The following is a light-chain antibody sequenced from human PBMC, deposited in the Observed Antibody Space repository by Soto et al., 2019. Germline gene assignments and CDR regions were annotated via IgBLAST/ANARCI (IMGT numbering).Light chain of an antibody. CDR2: DAS. V-gene: IGKV3-11*01. J-gene: IGKJ5*01. CDR1: HNVDIY. CDR3: QQRKHWPPLT. Sequence: EVVLTQSPATLSLSPGETATLSCRASHNVDIYLAWYQQKPGQAPRLLIYDASNRATGIPARFSGSGSGTDFTLTISSLEPEDSALYYCQQRKHWPPLTFGQGTRLE.